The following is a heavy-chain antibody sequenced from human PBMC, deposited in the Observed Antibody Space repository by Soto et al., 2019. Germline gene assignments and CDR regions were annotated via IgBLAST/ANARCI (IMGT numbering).Heavy chain of an antibody. J-gene: IGHJ4*02. CDR3: AREADTTMATAFDY. Sequence: GSLRLSCAASGFTFSSYGMHWVRQAPGKGPEWVAVIWYDGSDKKYVDSVKGRFTISRDNSKNTLYLQMNSLRAEDTAVYYCAREADTTMATAFDYWGQGTLVTVSS. CDR2: IWYDGSDK. CDR1: GFTFSSYG. D-gene: IGHD5-18*01. V-gene: IGHV3-33*01.